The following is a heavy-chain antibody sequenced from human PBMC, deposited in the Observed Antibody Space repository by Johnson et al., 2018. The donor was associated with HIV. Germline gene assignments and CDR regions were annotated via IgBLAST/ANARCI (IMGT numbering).Heavy chain of an antibody. J-gene: IGHJ3*02. V-gene: IGHV3-9*01. CDR2: ISWNSGSI. CDR1: GFTFGDYA. Sequence: QLVESGGDLVQPGRSLRLSCTASGFTFGDYAMHWVRQAPGKGLECVSGISWNSGSIGYADSVKGRFTISRDNAKNSLYLQMNSLRAEDTALYYCAKAVQLLEWLSHPDAFDIWGQGTMVTVSA. D-gene: IGHD3-3*01. CDR3: AKAVQLLEWLSHPDAFDI.